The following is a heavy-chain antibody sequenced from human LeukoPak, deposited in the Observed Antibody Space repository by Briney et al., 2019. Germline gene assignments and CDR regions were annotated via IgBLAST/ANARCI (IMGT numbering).Heavy chain of an antibody. Sequence: GGSLRLSCAASGFTFSSYWMSWVRQAPGKGLEWVANIKQDGSEKYYVDSVKGRFTISRDNAKNSLYLQMNSLRAEDTAVYYCARALTDSTKIGAFAIWGQGTMVTVSS. D-gene: IGHD3-22*01. CDR1: GFTFSSYW. CDR2: IKQDGSEK. V-gene: IGHV3-7*01. CDR3: ARALTDSTKIGAFAI. J-gene: IGHJ3*02.